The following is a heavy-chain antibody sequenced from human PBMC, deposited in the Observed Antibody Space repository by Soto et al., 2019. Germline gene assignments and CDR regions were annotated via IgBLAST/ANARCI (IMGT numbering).Heavy chain of an antibody. D-gene: IGHD6-6*01. CDR2: ISGSVDST. CDR1: GFPFSMYA. J-gene: IGHJ6*02. Sequence: GGSLRLSCAASGFPFSMYAMTWVRQAPGKVLEWVSAISGSVDSTYYADSVKGRFTISRDNSKKTVYLEMNSLRVEDTAVYHCAKSPSRAPYGMDVWGQGTTVNVSS. V-gene: IGHV3-23*01. CDR3: AKSPSRAPYGMDV.